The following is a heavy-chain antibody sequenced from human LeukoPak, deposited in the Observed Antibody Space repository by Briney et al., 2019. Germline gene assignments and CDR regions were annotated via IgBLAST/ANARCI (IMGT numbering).Heavy chain of an antibody. CDR1: GFTFSSYA. J-gene: IGHJ4*02. D-gene: IGHD3/OR15-3a*01. Sequence: GGSLRLSCAASGFTFSSYAMHWVRQAPGKGLEWVAVISYDGSNKYYADSVKGRFTISRDNSKNTLYLQMNSLRAEDTAVYYCAREDDLSGGDYWGQGTLVTVSS. CDR2: ISYDGSNK. V-gene: IGHV3-30-3*01. CDR3: AREDDLSGGDY.